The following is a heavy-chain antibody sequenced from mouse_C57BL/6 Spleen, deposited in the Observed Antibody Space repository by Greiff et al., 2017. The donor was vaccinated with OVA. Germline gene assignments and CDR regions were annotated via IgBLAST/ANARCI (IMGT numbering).Heavy chain of an antibody. CDR3: ARGWDGDY. Sequence: QVQLQQPGAELVKPGASVKLSCKASGYTFTSYWMQWVKQRPGQGLEWIGEIDPSDSYTNYNQKFKGKATLTVDTSSSTAYMQLSSLTSEDSAVYYCARGWDGDYWGQGTLVTVSA. D-gene: IGHD4-1*01. V-gene: IGHV1-50*01. CDR2: IDPSDSYT. J-gene: IGHJ3*01. CDR1: GYTFTSYW.